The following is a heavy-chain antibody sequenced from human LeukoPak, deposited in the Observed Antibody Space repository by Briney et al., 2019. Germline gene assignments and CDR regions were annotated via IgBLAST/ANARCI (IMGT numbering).Heavy chain of an antibody. Sequence: PGGSLRLSCAASGFTFSSYEMNWVRQAPGKGLEWVSYISSSGSTIYYADSVKGRFTIPRDNAKNSLYLQMNSLRAEDTAVYYCARALGYYYYSSGPRDIYYFDHWRQGTLVTVSS. CDR1: GFTFSSYE. CDR2: ISSSGSTI. CDR3: ARALGYYYYSSGPRDIYYFDH. J-gene: IGHJ4*02. D-gene: IGHD3-22*01. V-gene: IGHV3-48*03.